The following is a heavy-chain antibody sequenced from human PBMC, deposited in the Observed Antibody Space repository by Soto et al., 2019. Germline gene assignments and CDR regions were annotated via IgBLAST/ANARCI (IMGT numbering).Heavy chain of an antibody. CDR3: ARSPNYYYYGFDV. D-gene: IGHD3-10*01. CDR1: GGSVSSGDYF. Sequence: SETLSLTCTVSGGSVSSGDYFWSWLRQSPGKRLEWIAYIYYSGSTNYNPSLRSRATISVDTSKSQVSLTLTSMTAADAALYYCARSPNYYYYGFDVWGQGTAVTVSS. CDR2: IYYSGST. J-gene: IGHJ6*02. V-gene: IGHV4-61*08.